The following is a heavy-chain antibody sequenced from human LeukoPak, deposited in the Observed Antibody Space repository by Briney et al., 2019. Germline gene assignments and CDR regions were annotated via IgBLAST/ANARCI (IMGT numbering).Heavy chain of an antibody. Sequence: GGSLRLSCAASGFTFSDYYMSWIRQAPGKGLEWVSYISSSGSTIYYADSVKGRFTISRDNAKNSLYLQMNSLRAEDTAVYYCARVSSSLTYYYYYYMDVWGKGTTVTVSS. CDR3: ARVSSSLTYYYYYYMDV. D-gene: IGHD2-15*01. J-gene: IGHJ6*03. CDR1: GFTFSDYY. CDR2: ISSSGSTI. V-gene: IGHV3-11*04.